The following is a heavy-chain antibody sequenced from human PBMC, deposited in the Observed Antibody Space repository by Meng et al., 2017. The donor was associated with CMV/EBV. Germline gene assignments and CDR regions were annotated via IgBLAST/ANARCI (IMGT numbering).Heavy chain of an antibody. CDR2: IYYSGST. Sequence: HQLGAGPAIVHPAHSPLPTCHFPDVPSIIISNSWRWCRQPPGKGLECIENIYYSGSTYYNPSLKSLVTISLDTSKNQFSLKLSSVTAADTALYYCARVGYYYERGLDYWGQGTLVTVSS. CDR3: ARVGYYYERGLDY. D-gene: IGHD3-22*01. J-gene: IGHJ4*02. CDR1: DVPSIIISNS. V-gene: IGHV4-39*07.